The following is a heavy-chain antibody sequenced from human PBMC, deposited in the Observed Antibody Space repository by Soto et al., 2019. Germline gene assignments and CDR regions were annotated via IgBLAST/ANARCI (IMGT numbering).Heavy chain of an antibody. V-gene: IGHV5-51*01. D-gene: IGHD1-1*01. J-gene: IGHJ5*02. Sequence: GESLKISCKGYGYTFTDYWIGWVRQMPGEGLELIGLIYPGDSDTRYSPSFQGRVTISADKSISTAFLQWSSLRASDTAMYYCASQKTVIRGPLSSNWFDPWGQGTLVTVSS. CDR1: GYTFTDYW. CDR3: ASQKTVIRGPLSSNWFDP. CDR2: IYPGDSDT.